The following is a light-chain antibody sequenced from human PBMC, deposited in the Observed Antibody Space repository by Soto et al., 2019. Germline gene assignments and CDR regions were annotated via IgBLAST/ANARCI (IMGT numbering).Light chain of an antibody. V-gene: IGKV3-20*01. Sequence: EIVLTQSPATLSLSPGERATLSCRASQSVSSSYLGWYQQKPGQAPRLLIYGASSRATGIPDRFSGSGSGTDFTLTISRLEPEDFAVYYCQQYGTSPWTFGQGTKVEIK. CDR2: GAS. CDR3: QQYGTSPWT. J-gene: IGKJ1*01. CDR1: QSVSSSY.